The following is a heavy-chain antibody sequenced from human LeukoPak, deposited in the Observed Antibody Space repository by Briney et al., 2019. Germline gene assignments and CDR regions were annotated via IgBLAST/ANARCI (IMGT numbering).Heavy chain of an antibody. CDR1: GGXISTYY. D-gene: IGHD6-13*01. CDR2: IYYSGIT. Sequence: PSETLSLTCTVSGGXISTYYCTWIRQPPGKGLEWSGYIYYSGITNFNPSLKSRVTMSVDTSKNQFSLRLNSVTTADTAVYYCARRLAVTGRYYFDYWGQGTLVTVSS. J-gene: IGHJ4*02. V-gene: IGHV4-59*01. CDR3: ARRLAVTGRYYFDY.